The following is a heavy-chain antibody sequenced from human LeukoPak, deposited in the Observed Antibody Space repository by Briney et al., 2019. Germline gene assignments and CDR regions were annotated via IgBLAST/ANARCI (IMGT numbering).Heavy chain of an antibody. J-gene: IGHJ3*02. CDR2: IYHSGST. D-gene: IGHD3-10*01. V-gene: IGHV4-38-2*02. Sequence: SETLSLTCAVSGYSISSGYYWGWIRQPPGKGLEGIGSIYHSGSTYYNPSIKSRVTISVDTSKNQFSLKLSSVTAADTAVYYCARERGEDAFDIWGQGTMVTVSS. CDR3: ARERGEDAFDI. CDR1: GYSISSGYY.